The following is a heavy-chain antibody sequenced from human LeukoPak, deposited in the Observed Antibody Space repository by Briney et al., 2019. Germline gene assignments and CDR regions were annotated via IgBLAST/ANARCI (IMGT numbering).Heavy chain of an antibody. V-gene: IGHV4-39*07. CDR3: ARYHSGYDDY. J-gene: IGHJ4*02. CDR2: IYNSGTT. Sequence: SETLSLICTVSGGSISSNSYFWGWIRQPPGKGLGRVGSIYNSGTTYYNPSLKSRVTISIDTSKNQFSLKLSSVTAADTALYYCARYHSGYDDYWGQGTLVTVSS. D-gene: IGHD5-12*01. CDR1: GGSISSNSYF.